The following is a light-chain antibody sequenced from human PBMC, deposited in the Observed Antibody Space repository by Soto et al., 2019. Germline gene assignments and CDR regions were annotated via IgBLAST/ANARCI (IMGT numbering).Light chain of an antibody. Sequence: QCALTQPASVCGSPGQSITISCTRTSSDVGGYNYVSWYQQHPGKAPKLMIYEVSNRPSGVSNRFSGSKSGNTASLTISGLQAEDEADYYCSSYTSSSTWVFGGGTKVTVL. CDR1: SSDVGGYNY. J-gene: IGLJ3*02. V-gene: IGLV2-14*01. CDR2: EVS. CDR3: SSYTSSSTWV.